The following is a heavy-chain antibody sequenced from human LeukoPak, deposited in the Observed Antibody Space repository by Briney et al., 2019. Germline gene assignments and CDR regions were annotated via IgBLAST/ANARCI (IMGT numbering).Heavy chain of an antibody. V-gene: IGHV3-21*01. D-gene: IGHD6-19*01. J-gene: IGHJ6*02. CDR3: ARDMGQYSSGWYVYYGMDV. CDR1: GFTFSSYA. Sequence: GGSLRLSCAASGFTFSSYAMSWVRQAPGKGLEWVSSISSSSSYIYYADSVKGRFTISRDNAKNSLYLQMNSLRAEDTAVYYCARDMGQYSSGWYVYYGMDVWGQGTTVTVSS. CDR2: ISSSSSYI.